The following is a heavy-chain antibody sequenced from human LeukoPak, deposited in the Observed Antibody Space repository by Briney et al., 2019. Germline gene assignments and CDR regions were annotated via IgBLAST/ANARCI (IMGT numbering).Heavy chain of an antibody. D-gene: IGHD6-6*01. V-gene: IGHV4-34*01. J-gene: IGHJ5*02. CDR2: INHSGST. Sequence: PSETLSLTCAVYDGSFSGYYWSWIRQPPGKGLEWIGEINHSGSTNYNPSLKSRVTISVDTSKNQFSLKLSSVTAADTAVYYCARGDPHYTTSSWSDPWDQGILVSVSS. CDR1: DGSFSGYY. CDR3: ARGDPHYTTSSWSDP.